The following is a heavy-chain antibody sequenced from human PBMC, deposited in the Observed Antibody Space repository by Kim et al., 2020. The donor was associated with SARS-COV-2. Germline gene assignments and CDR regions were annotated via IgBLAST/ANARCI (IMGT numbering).Heavy chain of an antibody. CDR3: VRVSLGPNFDS. D-gene: IGHD7-27*01. CDR2: IKQDGTEK. Sequence: GGSLRLSCAASGFTFRNYWMAWIRQTPGKGLEWVANIKQDGTEKYYVDSMKGRFTVSKDNAKNSLYLQMNSLRAEDTAVYYCVRVSLGPNFDSWGQGTLVTVSS. V-gene: IGHV3-7*03. J-gene: IGHJ4*01. CDR1: GFTFRNYW.